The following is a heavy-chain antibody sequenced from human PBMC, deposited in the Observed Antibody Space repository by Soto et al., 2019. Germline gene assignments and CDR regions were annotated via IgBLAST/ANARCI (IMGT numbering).Heavy chain of an antibody. CDR1: GDSVSSNSAA. CDR2: TYYRSKWYN. V-gene: IGHV6-1*01. J-gene: IGHJ6*02. Sequence: PSQTLSLTCAISGDSVSSNSAAWNWIRQSPSRGLEWLGRTYYRSKWYNDYAVSVKSRITINPDTSKNQFSLQLNSVTPEDTAVYYCARDGGYCISTSCSLYYYSGMDVWGQGTTVTVSS. CDR3: ARDGGYCISTSCSLYYYSGMDV. D-gene: IGHD2-2*01.